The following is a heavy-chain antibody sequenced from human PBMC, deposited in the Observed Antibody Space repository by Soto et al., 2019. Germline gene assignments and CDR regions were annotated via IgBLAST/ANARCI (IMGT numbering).Heavy chain of an antibody. Sequence: GGSLRLSCEASRGAFGDYWMHWVRQAPGKGLVWVSRINRDANDIIYADSVKGRFTISRDNSKKTLYLQMNSLRPEDTALYYCAKDEYYYSRSGYYIFDSWGQGTLVTVSS. J-gene: IGHJ4*02. V-gene: IGHV3-74*01. D-gene: IGHD3-22*01. CDR2: INRDANDI. CDR1: RGAFGDYW. CDR3: AKDEYYYSRSGYYIFDS.